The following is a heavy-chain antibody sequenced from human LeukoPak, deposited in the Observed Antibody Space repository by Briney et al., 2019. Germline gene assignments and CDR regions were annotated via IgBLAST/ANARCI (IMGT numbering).Heavy chain of an antibody. CDR3: AREMFGTSRPSDF. Sequence: ASVKVSCKASGYTFSSYAIHWVRQAPGQRLEWMGWINVGSGHTKYSQNFQGRLTMTRDTSATTAYMELSSLRSEDTAVYFCAREMFGTSRPSDFWGQGTLVTVSS. V-gene: IGHV1-3*01. D-gene: IGHD2-2*01. CDR2: INVGSGHT. CDR1: GYTFSSYA. J-gene: IGHJ4*02.